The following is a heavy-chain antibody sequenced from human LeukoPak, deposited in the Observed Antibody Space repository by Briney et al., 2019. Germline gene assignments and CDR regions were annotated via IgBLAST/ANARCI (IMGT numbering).Heavy chain of an antibody. CDR1: GGSISSYY. J-gene: IGHJ2*01. CDR3: ARLVDTAMVRYFDL. Sequence: SETLSLTCTLSGGSISSYYWSWIRQPPGKGLEWIGYIYYSGSTNYNPSLKSRVTISVDTSKNQFSLKLSSVTAADTAVYYCARLVDTAMVRYFDLWGRGTLVTVSS. CDR2: IYYSGST. D-gene: IGHD5-18*01. V-gene: IGHV4-59*08.